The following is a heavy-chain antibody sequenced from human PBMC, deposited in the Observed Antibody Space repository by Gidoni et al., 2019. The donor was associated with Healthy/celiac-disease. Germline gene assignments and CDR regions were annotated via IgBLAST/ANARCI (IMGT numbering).Heavy chain of an antibody. CDR1: GFTFSSYE. V-gene: IGHV3-48*03. CDR2: ISSSGSTI. CDR3: ARAEGLFDY. Sequence: EVQLVESGGGLVQPGGSLRLSCAASGFTFSSYEMNWVRQAPGKGMEWVSYISSSGSTIYYADSVKGRFTIPRDNAKNSLYLQMHSLRAEDTAVYYCARAEGLFDYWGQGTLVTVSS. D-gene: IGHD5-12*01. J-gene: IGHJ4*02.